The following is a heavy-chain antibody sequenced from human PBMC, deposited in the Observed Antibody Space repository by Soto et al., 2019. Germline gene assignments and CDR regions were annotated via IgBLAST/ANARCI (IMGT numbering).Heavy chain of an antibody. CDR2: IIPIFGTA. Sequence: SVKVSCKASGGTFSSYAISWVRPAPGQGLEWMGGIIPIFGTANYAQKFQGRVTITADESTSTAYMELSSLRSEDTAVYYCARVAGDFWSGYYGWFDPWGQGTLVTVSS. D-gene: IGHD3-3*01. CDR1: GGTFSSYA. V-gene: IGHV1-69*13. CDR3: ARVAGDFWSGYYGWFDP. J-gene: IGHJ5*02.